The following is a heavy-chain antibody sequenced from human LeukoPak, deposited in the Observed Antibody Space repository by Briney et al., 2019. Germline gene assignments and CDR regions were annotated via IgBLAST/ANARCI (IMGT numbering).Heavy chain of an antibody. J-gene: IGHJ4*02. V-gene: IGHV4-4*02. CDR1: GGSISSSNW. CDR3: ARDIMITFGGVIARHLFDY. Sequence: PSGTLSLTCAVSGGSISSSNWWSWVRQPPGKGLEWIGEIYHSGSTNYNPSLKSRVTISVDKSKNQFSLKLSSVTAADTAVYYCARDIMITFGGVIARHLFDYWGQGTLVTVSS. D-gene: IGHD3-16*02. CDR2: IYHSGST.